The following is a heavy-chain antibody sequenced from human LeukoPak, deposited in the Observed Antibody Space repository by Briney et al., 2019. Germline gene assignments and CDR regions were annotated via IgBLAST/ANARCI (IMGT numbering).Heavy chain of an antibody. CDR2: ISSGGSTI. D-gene: IGHD3-10*01. J-gene: IGHJ4*02. Sequence: GGSLRLSCAASGFTFSSFEMKWVRQAPGKGLEWVSYISSGGSTIYYADSVKGRFTISRDDVKNSLYLQMNSLRAEDTAVYSCARVNDYDSGSLYRPIDYWGQGTLVTVSS. CDR1: GFTFSSFE. CDR3: ARVNDYDSGSLYRPIDY. V-gene: IGHV3-48*03.